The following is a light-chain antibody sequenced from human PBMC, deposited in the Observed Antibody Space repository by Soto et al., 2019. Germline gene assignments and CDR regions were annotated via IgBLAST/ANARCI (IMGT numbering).Light chain of an antibody. CDR2: AAS. Sequence: EIQISQSPSALSASVGDRVTITCRASHSIGTYVNWYQQKPCNAPKLLLSAASSLQSGVPSRFSGSGSGTDFTLPISSLQREDFTTYYCPLRYLTPRTFGQRAKV. CDR1: HSIGTY. J-gene: IGKJ1*01. V-gene: IGKV1-39*01. CDR3: PLRYLTPRT.